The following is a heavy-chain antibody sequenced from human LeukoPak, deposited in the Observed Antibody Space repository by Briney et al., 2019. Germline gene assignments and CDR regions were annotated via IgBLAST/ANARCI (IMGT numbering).Heavy chain of an antibody. CDR3: AKDLGRYCSSTSCYPSYYFDY. Sequence: GGSLRLSCAASGFTFSSYAMSWVRQAPGKGLEWVSAISGSGGSTYYADSVKGRFTISRDNSKNTLHLQMNSLRAEDTAVYYCAKDLGRYCSSTSCYPSYYFDYWGQGTLVTVSS. D-gene: IGHD2-2*01. V-gene: IGHV3-23*01. CDR1: GFTFSSYA. J-gene: IGHJ4*02. CDR2: ISGSGGST.